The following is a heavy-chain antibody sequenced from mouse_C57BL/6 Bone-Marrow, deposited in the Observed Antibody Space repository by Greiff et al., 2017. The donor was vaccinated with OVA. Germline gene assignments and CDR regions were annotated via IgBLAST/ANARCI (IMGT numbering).Heavy chain of an antibody. Sequence: EVNVVESEGGLVQPGSSMKLSCTASGFTFSSYYMAWVRQVPDKGLEWVANINYDGSCTYYLDSLKSRFNISRDNAKNSLYLQESSLKSEDTAMYCSAKDDDLDYWGQGTTVTVSS. J-gene: IGHJ4*01. D-gene: IGHD2-12*01. CDR2: INYDGSCT. CDR3: AKDDDLDY. CDR1: GFTFSSYY. V-gene: IGHV5-16*01.